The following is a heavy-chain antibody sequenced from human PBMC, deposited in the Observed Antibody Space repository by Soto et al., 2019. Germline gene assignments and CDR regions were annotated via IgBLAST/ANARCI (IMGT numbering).Heavy chain of an antibody. J-gene: IGHJ6*02. V-gene: IGHV1-2*04. CDR3: ARDGTYYYDSSGYPTVGYYGMDV. Sequence: GASVKVSCKASGYTFTGYYMHWVRQAPGQGLEWMGWINPNSGGTNYAQKFQGWVTVTRDTSISTAYMELSRLRSDDTAVYYCARDGTYYYDSSGYPTVGYYGMDVWGQGTTVTVSS. D-gene: IGHD3-22*01. CDR1: GYTFTGYY. CDR2: INPNSGGT.